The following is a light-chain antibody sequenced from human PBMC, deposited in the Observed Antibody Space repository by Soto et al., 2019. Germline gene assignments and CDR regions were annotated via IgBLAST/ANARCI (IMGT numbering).Light chain of an antibody. J-gene: IGKJ4*01. V-gene: IGKV2-28*01. Sequence: DIVMTQSPLSLSVTPGEAASISCRSSQSLLRSDGYNYVDWYVQKPGQSPQLLMSLGSVRAYGVPDRFRGSGSGTDFTLKINRVEAEDIGFYFCMQALQPPLTFGGGTKVEIK. CDR3: MQALQPPLT. CDR2: LGS. CDR1: QSLLRSDGYNY.